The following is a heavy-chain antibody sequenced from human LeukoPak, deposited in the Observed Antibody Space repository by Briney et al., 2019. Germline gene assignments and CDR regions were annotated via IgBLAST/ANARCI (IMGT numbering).Heavy chain of an antibody. CDR3: ARSYFYDL. Sequence: GASVKVSCKASGYTFASYGITWVRQAPGQGLEWMGWISANNGHTNYAQKLQDRVTMTAGTSTNTGYLELRSLTSNDTAVYYCARSYFYDLWGQGTLVTVSS. D-gene: IGHD3-22*01. V-gene: IGHV1-18*01. J-gene: IGHJ4*02. CDR2: ISANNGHT. CDR1: GYTFASYG.